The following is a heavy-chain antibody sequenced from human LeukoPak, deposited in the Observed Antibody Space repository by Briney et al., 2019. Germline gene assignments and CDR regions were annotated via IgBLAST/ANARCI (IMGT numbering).Heavy chain of an antibody. D-gene: IGHD3-22*01. CDR1: GYSFANYW. CDR2: IYPGDSDT. CDR3: ARRVTDYYDSSDSSYYFDF. J-gene: IGHJ4*02. Sequence: GESLKISCKGSGYSFANYWIGWVRQMPGKGLEWMGIIYPGDSDTRYSPSFQGQVTISADKSISTAYLQWSSLRASDTAMYYCARRVTDYYDSSDSSYYFDFWGQGTLVTVSS. V-gene: IGHV5-51*01.